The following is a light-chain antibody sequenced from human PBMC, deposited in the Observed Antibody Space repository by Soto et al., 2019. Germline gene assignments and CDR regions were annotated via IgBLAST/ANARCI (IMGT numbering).Light chain of an antibody. CDR3: QSYDSSLSVSV. V-gene: IGLV1-40*01. J-gene: IGLJ3*02. CDR1: RSNIGAGYH. Sequence: QSVLTQPPSVSGAPGQRVTISCTGSRSNIGAGYHVHWYQQLPGTAPKLLIYGNSNRPSGVPDRFSGSKSGTSASLAITGLQDEDEADYYCQSYDSSLSVSVFGGGIKLTVL. CDR2: GNS.